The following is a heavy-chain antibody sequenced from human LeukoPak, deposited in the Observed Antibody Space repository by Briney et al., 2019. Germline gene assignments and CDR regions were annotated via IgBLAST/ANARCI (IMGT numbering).Heavy chain of an antibody. CDR1: GYTFTSYD. V-gene: IGHV1-8*01. Sequence: GASVKVSCKASGYTFTSYDINWLRQATGQGLEWMGWMNPNSGNTGYAQKSQGRVTMTRNTSISTAYMELSSLRSGDTAVYYCARVVVAATGLDYWGQGTLVTVSS. CDR3: ARVVVAATGLDY. D-gene: IGHD2-15*01. J-gene: IGHJ4*02. CDR2: MNPNSGNT.